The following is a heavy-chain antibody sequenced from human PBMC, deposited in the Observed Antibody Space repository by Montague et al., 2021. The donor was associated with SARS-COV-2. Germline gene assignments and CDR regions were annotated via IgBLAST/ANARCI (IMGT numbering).Heavy chain of an antibody. V-gene: IGHV4-59*01. Sequence: SETLSLTCTVSGGSISSYYWSWIRQPPGKGLEWIGYIYYSGSTNYNPSLKSRVTISVDTSTKQFSLKLSSVTAADTAVYYCARARGVRFLEYGMDVWGQGTMVTVSS. D-gene: IGHD3-3*01. CDR1: GGSISSYY. CDR3: ARARGVRFLEYGMDV. J-gene: IGHJ6*02. CDR2: IYYSGST.